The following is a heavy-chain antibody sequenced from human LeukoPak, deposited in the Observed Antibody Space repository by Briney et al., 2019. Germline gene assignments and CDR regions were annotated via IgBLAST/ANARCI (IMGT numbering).Heavy chain of an antibody. Sequence: PSETLSLTCAVYGGSFSGYYWSWIRQPPGKGLEWLGEINHSGSTNYNPSLKSRVTISVDTSKNQFSLKLSSVTAADTAVYYCARGLYGGGYCSGGSCYPYYFDYWGQGTLVTVSS. J-gene: IGHJ4*02. CDR2: INHSGST. V-gene: IGHV4-34*01. D-gene: IGHD2-15*01. CDR3: ARGLYGGGYCSGGSCYPYYFDY. CDR1: GGSFSGYY.